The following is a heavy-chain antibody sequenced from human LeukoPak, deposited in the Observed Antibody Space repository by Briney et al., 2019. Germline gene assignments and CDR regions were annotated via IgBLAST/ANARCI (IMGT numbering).Heavy chain of an antibody. D-gene: IGHD1-1*01. V-gene: IGHV4-59*01. J-gene: IGHJ6*03. Sequence: WESLSLTCSVSDDSITIYYRTWVRQPPGKGLEWIGYVDHTGSNNFNPSLNGRVSTSRDTTNKLFSLRLRSVTAADTAVYFCARGRVSSSTWYSTYYYYFYMDVWGKGTTVTVSS. CDR3: ARGRVSSSTWYSTYYYYFYMDV. CDR1: DDSITIYY. CDR2: VDHTGSN.